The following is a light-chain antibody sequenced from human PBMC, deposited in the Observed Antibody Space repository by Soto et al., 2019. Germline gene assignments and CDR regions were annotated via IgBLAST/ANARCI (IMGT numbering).Light chain of an antibody. V-gene: IGKV1-9*01. CDR2: SAS. J-gene: IGKJ5*01. CDR1: QDISSF. CDR3: QQLNSYPLP. Sequence: IQLTQSPSSLSASIGDRVTITCRASQDISSFLAWYQQKPGKAPRLLIYSASTLQSGVPSRFSGSGSGTDFTLTISRLQPEDFATYFWQQLNSYPLPFGQGTRLEIK.